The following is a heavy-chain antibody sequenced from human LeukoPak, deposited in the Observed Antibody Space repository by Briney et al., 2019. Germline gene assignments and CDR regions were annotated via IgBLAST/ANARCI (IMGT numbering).Heavy chain of an antibody. J-gene: IGHJ4*02. D-gene: IGHD2-15*01. V-gene: IGHV3-23*01. Sequence: PGGSLRLSCAASGFTFSSSAMSWVRQAPGEGLEWVSAISNNGGYTYYADSVQGRFTISRDNSKSTLCLQMNRLRAEDTAVYYCAKQLGYCSDGSCYFPYWGQGTLVTVSS. CDR2: ISNNGGYT. CDR3: AKQLGYCSDGSCYFPY. CDR1: GFTFSSSA.